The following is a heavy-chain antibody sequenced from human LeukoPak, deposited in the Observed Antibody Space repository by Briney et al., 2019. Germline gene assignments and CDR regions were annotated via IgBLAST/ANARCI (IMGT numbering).Heavy chain of an antibody. CDR3: ARITMVRGGYFDY. CDR1: GFTFSSYA. V-gene: IGHV3-30*04. D-gene: IGHD3-10*01. Sequence: PGGSLRLSCAASGFTFSSYAMHWVRQAPGKGLEWVAVISYDGSNKYYADSMKGRFTISRDNSKNTLYLQMNSLRADDTAVYYCARITMVRGGYFDYWGQGTLVTVSS. CDR2: ISYDGSNK. J-gene: IGHJ4*02.